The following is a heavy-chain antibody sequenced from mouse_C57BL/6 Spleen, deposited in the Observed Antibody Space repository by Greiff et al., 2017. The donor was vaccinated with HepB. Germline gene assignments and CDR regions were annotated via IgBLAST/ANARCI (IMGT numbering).Heavy chain of an antibody. CDR1: GFNIKDDY. CDR3: TTDYYGNCEGY. V-gene: IGHV14-4*01. D-gene: IGHD2-1*01. J-gene: IGHJ2*01. Sequence: EVQLQQSGAELVRPGASVKLSCTASGFNIKDDYMHWVKQRPEQGLEWIGWIDPENGDTEYASKFQGKATITADTSSNTAYLQLSSLTSEDTAVYYCTTDYYGNCEGYWGQGTTLTVSS. CDR2: IDPENGDT.